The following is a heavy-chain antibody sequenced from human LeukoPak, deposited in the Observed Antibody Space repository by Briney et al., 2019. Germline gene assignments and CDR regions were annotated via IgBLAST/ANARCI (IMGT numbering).Heavy chain of an antibody. D-gene: IGHD2/OR15-2a*01. V-gene: IGHV3-23*01. Sequence: GGSLRLSCAASGFTFSAYAMTWVRQAPGKGLEWVSSIGSDNKPHYSESVKGRFAISRDNSKNTLFLQLHNLRVEDTALYYCARDLHYYLAMDVWGQGTTVTVSS. CDR3: ARDLHYYLAMDV. J-gene: IGHJ6*02. CDR2: IGSDNKP. CDR1: GFTFSAYA.